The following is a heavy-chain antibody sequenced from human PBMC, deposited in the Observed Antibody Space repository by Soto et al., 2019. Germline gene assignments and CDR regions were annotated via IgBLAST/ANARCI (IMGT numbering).Heavy chain of an antibody. CDR1: GFTFSSYS. Sequence: PGGSLRLSCAASGFTFSSYSMNWVRQAPGKGLEWVSSISSSSSYIYYADSVKGRFTISRDNAKNSLYLQMNSLRAEDTAVYYCSTHNSSSWYWGTNGMDVWGQGTTVTVSS. J-gene: IGHJ6*02. CDR2: ISSSSSYI. CDR3: STHNSSSWYWGTNGMDV. V-gene: IGHV3-21*01. D-gene: IGHD6-13*01.